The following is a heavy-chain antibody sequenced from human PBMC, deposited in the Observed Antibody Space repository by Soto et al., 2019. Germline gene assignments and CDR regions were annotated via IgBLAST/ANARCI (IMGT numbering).Heavy chain of an antibody. J-gene: IGHJ3*02. CDR2: ISSSGSTI. CDR1: GFTFSDYY. CDR3: ARDPGYCSGGSCQRGGAFDI. Sequence: QVQLVESGGGLVKPGGSPRLSCAASGFTFSDYYMSWIRQAPGKGLEWVSYISSSGSTIYYADSVKGRFTISRDNAKNSLYLQMNSLRAEDTAVYYCARDPGYCSGGSCQRGGAFDIWGQGTMVTVSS. V-gene: IGHV3-11*01. D-gene: IGHD2-15*01.